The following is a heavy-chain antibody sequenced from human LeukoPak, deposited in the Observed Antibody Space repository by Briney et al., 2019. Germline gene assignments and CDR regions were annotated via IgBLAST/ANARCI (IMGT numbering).Heavy chain of an antibody. Sequence: PSQTLSLTCTVSGGSISSGGYYWSWIRQHPGKGLEWIGYIYYSGSTYYNPSLKSRVTISVDTSKNQFSLKLSPVTAADTAVYYCARLVPWSGYAFDIWGQGTMVTVSS. CDR2: IYYSGST. CDR3: ARLVPWSGYAFDI. J-gene: IGHJ3*02. V-gene: IGHV4-31*03. D-gene: IGHD3-3*01. CDR1: GGSISSGGYY.